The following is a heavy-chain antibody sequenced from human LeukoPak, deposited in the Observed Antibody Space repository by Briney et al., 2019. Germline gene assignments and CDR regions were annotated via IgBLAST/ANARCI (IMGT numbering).Heavy chain of an antibody. J-gene: IGHJ4*02. D-gene: IGHD4-11*01. CDR3: ARGTSSYSDYNTFDY. CDR2: ISVYNVKT. Sequence: GSVKVSCKASGYTFTGYYMHWVRQAPGQGLEWMGWISVYNVKTHYAQNLQGRVSMTTDTSTSTAYMELRSLRSDDTAVYYCARGTSSYSDYNTFDYWGQGTLVSVSS. V-gene: IGHV1-18*04. CDR1: GYTFTGYY.